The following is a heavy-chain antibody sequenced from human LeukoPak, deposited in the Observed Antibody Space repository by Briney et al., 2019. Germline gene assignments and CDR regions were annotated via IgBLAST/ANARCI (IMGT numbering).Heavy chain of an antibody. CDR2: ISYSGNT. V-gene: IGHV4-59*01. CDR1: AGSISSFF. D-gene: IGHD4-17*01. J-gene: IGHJ4*02. CDR3: ARVNANDYGDQAILN. Sequence: PSETLSLTCTVSAGSISSFFWNWIRQPPGKGLEWIGYISYSGNTNYNPSLKSRVTMSVDTSKNQFSLKLSSVTAADTAVYYCARVNANDYGDQAILNWGQGTLVTVSS.